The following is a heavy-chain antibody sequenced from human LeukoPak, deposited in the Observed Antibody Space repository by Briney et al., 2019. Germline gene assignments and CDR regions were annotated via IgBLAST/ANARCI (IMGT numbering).Heavy chain of an antibody. CDR1: GFTFSNYA. CDR3: ARDERQYSGYDSLDY. CDR2: ISYEGGSK. D-gene: IGHD5-12*01. V-gene: IGHV3-30-3*01. J-gene: IGHJ4*02. Sequence: PGGSLRLSCAPSGFTFSNYALHWVRQAPGKGLEWGAVISYEGGSKYCADSVKGRFTISRDNSKSTLYLQMSSLRAEDTAVYYCARDERQYSGYDSLDYWGQGTLVTVSS.